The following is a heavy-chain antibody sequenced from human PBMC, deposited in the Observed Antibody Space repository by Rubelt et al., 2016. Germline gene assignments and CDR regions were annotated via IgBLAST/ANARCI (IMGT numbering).Heavy chain of an antibody. V-gene: IGHV4-39*01. D-gene: IGHD3-3*01. CDR2: IYYSGST. CDR3: ARHKPEYYDFWSGSWFDP. CDR1: GGSISSSSYY. Sequence: QLQLQKSGPGLVKPSETLSLTCTVSGGSISSSSYYWGWIRQPPGKGLEWIGSIYYSGSTYYNPSLKSRVTISVDTSKNQFSLKLSSVTAAATSVYYCARHKPEYYDFWSGSWFDPWGQGTLVTVSS. J-gene: IGHJ5*02.